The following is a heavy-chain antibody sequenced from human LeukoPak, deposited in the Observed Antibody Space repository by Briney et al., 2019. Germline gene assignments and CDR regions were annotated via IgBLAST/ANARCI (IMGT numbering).Heavy chain of an antibody. CDR2: ISGSGGST. J-gene: IGHJ3*02. V-gene: IGHV3-23*01. CDR3: ARGYDFWSGLGDI. Sequence: GGSLRLSCAASGFTFSSYGMTWVRQAPGKGLEWVSGISGSGGSTHYADSVKGRFTISRDSSKSTLYLQMNSLRAEDTAVYYCARGYDFWSGLGDIWGQGTMVTVSS. CDR1: GFTFSSYG. D-gene: IGHD3-3*01.